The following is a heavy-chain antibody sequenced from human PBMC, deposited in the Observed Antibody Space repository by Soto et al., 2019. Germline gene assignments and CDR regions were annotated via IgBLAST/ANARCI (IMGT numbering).Heavy chain of an antibody. J-gene: IGHJ4*02. CDR2: IYFGGTT. Sequence: SETLSLTCTVSGGSISPYYWAWIRRPPGKGLEWLGYIYFGGTTTYNPSLKSRLTMSLDTSKNQFSLKLTSVAAADTAVYYCARLGGFYQAFDSWGQGALVTVSS. D-gene: IGHD3-22*01. V-gene: IGHV4-59*12. CDR1: GGSISPYY. CDR3: ARLGGFYQAFDS.